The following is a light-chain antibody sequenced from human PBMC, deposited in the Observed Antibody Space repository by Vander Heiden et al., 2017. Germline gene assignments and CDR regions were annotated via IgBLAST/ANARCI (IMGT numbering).Light chain of an antibody. CDR2: GAS. CDR1: QSVSSN. CDR3: QQYKTWPYT. Sequence: DIVMTQSPATLSVSPGDRATLSCRASQSVSSNLSWYQHNPGQTPRLLISGASTSATGIPARFSGSGSGTAFTLTISSLQSEAFAVYYCQQYKTWPYTFGQGTKLEIK. J-gene: IGKJ2*01. V-gene: IGKV3-15*01.